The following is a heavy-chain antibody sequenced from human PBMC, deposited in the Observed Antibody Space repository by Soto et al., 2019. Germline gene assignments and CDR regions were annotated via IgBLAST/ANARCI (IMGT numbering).Heavy chain of an antibody. J-gene: IGHJ4*02. D-gene: IGHD2-21*01. CDR3: ARGPGTIPNICY. V-gene: IGHV4-31*03. Sequence: QVQLQESGPGLVKPSQTLSLTCTVSGGSISSGGYFWSWIRQHPGKGLEWIGYSYYSGSTYYTPSLTSRVTISVDTSKNQFALNLSSVTAADTAVYYWARGPGTIPNICYWGQGTLGTFS. CDR2: SYYSGST. CDR1: GGSISSGGYF.